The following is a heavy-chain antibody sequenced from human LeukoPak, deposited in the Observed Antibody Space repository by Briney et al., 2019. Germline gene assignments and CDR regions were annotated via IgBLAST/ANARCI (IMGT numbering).Heavy chain of an antibody. V-gene: IGHV4-34*01. D-gene: IGHD2-15*01. CDR1: GGSFSGYY. J-gene: IGHJ4*02. Sequence: KDSETLSLTCAVYGGSFSGYYWSWIRQPPGKGLEWIGEINHSGSTNYNPSLKSRVTISVDTSKNQFSLKLSPVTAADTAVYYCARVRLGYCSGGSCPDPFDYWGQGTLVTVSS. CDR3: ARVRLGYCSGGSCPDPFDY. CDR2: INHSGST.